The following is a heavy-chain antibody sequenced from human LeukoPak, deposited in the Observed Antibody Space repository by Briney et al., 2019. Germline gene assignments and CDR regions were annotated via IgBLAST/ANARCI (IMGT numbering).Heavy chain of an antibody. D-gene: IGHD6-6*01. J-gene: IGHJ6*03. CDR3: ASGSSSSTEYYYYMDV. V-gene: IGHV3-74*03. CDR1: GFTFSSHW. CDR2: INGDGSNT. Sequence: GGSLRLSCAASGFTFSSHWMHWVRQAPGKGLVWVSRINGDGSNTTYADSVKGRFTISRYNAKNTLYLQINSLRAEDTAVYYCASGSSSSTEYYYYMDVWGKGTTVTVSS.